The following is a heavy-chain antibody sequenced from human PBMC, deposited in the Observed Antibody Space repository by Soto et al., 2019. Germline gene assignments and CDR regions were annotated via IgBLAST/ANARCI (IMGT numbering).Heavy chain of an antibody. CDR2: IYYSGST. J-gene: IGHJ3*02. Sequence: QVQLQESGPGLVKPSQTLSLTCTVSGGSISSGDYYWSWIHQPPGKGLEWIGYIYYSGSTYYNPSLTSRVTTSVDTSKNQFALKLSSVTAADTAVYYCARVRGGNSGRDAFDIWGQGTMVTVSS. D-gene: IGHD2-21*02. CDR1: GGSISSGDYY. CDR3: ARVRGGNSGRDAFDI. V-gene: IGHV4-30-4*01.